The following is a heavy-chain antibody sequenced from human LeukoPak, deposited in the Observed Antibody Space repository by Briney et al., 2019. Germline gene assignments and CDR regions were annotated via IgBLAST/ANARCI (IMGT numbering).Heavy chain of an antibody. J-gene: IGHJ4*02. D-gene: IGHD4-17*01. CDR3: ARAVVSVTTGGYFDY. V-gene: IGHV3-74*01. Sequence: PGGSLRLSCAASGFTFSSYWMHWVRQAPGKGLVWVSRINSDGSSTSYADSVKGRFTISRDNAKNTLYLQMNSLRAEDTAVYYCARAVVSVTTGGYFDYWGQGTLVTVSS. CDR2: INSDGSST. CDR1: GFTFSSYW.